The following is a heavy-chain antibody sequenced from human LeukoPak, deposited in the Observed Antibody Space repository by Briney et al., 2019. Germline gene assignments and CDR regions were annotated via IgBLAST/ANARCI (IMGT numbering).Heavy chain of an antibody. V-gene: IGHV5-51*01. Sequence: GESLKISCKGSGYSFTSYWIGWVRQMPGKGLEWMGIIYPGDSDTRYSPSFQGQVTISADKSISTAYLQWSSLKASDTAMYYCARRRDIAVAGSGGWFDPWGQGTLVTVSS. CDR1: GYSFTSYW. CDR2: IYPGDSDT. J-gene: IGHJ5*02. CDR3: ARRRDIAVAGSGGWFDP. D-gene: IGHD6-19*01.